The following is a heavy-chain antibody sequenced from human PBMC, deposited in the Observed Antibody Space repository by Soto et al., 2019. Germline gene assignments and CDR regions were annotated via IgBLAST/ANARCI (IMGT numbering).Heavy chain of an antibody. CDR1: GFSLGDSA. D-gene: IGHD2-21*01. J-gene: IGHJ6*03. CDR2: IRSKGHNYAT. Sequence: EVRLVESGGDSVQPGGSLKLSCAASGFSLGDSAVHWVRLASGKGLEWIGGIRSKGHNYATTYSASVKGRFTMSRDDSKNTAFLQMNRLQTEDTAVYFCTSHAGGEVEHSYYYYYMDVWGKGTAVTVSS. CDR3: TSHAGGEVEHSYYYYYMDV. V-gene: IGHV3-73*01.